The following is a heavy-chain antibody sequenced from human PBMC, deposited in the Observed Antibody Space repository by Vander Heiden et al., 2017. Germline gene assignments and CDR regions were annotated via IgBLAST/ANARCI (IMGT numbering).Heavy chain of an antibody. V-gene: IGHV3-21*01. D-gene: IGHD1-26*01. Sequence: EVQLVESGGGLVKPGGSLRLSCAASGFTFSSYSMNWVRQAPGKGLEWVSSISSSSSYIYYADSVKGRFTISRDNAKNSLYLQMNSLRAEDTAVYYCARDKTGWDVYYYYYGMDVWGQGTTVTVSS. CDR2: ISSSSSYI. CDR1: GFTFSSYS. J-gene: IGHJ6*02. CDR3: ARDKTGWDVYYYYYGMDV.